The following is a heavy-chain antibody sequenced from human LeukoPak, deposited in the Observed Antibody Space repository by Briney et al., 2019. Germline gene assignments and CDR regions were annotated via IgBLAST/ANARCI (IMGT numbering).Heavy chain of an antibody. J-gene: IGHJ4*02. CDR2: IYPGDSDT. D-gene: IGHD6-6*01. CDR1: GFTFSSYW. CDR3: ARLETIAARPNDY. Sequence: GGSLRLSCAASGFTFSSYWIGWVRQMPGKGLEWMGIIYPGDSDTRYSPSFQGQVTISADKSISTAYLQWSSLKASDTAMYYCARLETIAARPNDYWGQGTLVTVSS. V-gene: IGHV5-51*01.